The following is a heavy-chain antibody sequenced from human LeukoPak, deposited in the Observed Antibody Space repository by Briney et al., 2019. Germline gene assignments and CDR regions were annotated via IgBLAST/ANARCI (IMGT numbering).Heavy chain of an antibody. CDR3: LGASSRAFDI. V-gene: IGHV3-30-3*01. Sequence: GRSLRLSCVASGFTFSTYAIHWVRQAPGKGLEWVAVISYDGTYKYYADSVKGRFTISRDNSKNTLYLQLNSLRPEDTAVYYCLGASSRAFDIWGPGTVVTVSS. CDR1: GFTFSTYA. J-gene: IGHJ3*02. CDR2: ISYDGTYK.